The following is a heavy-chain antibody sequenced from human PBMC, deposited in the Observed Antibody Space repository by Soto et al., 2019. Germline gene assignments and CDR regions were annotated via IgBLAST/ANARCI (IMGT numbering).Heavy chain of an antibody. V-gene: IGHV1-69*02. CDR3: ARGRTVRGVIITQNNWFDP. Sequence: SVKVSCKASGGTFSSYTISWVRQAPGQGLEWMGRIIPILGIANYAQKFQGRVTITADKSTSTAYMELSSLRSEDTAVYYCARGRTVRGVIITQNNWFDPWGQGTLVTVSS. CDR2: IIPILGIA. J-gene: IGHJ5*02. D-gene: IGHD3-10*01. CDR1: GGTFSSYT.